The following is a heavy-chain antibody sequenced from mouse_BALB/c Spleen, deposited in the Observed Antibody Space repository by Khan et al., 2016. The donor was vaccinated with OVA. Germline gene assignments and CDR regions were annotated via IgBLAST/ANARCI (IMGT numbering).Heavy chain of an antibody. D-gene: IGHD3-3*01. J-gene: IGHJ1*01. Sequence: EVKLEVSGGGLVQPGGSMKLSCVASGFTFSNSWMNWVRQSPEKGFEWVAEIRLKSNIYATHYAASVRGRFTISRDDSRSSVYLQMNNLGAEDTGIYYCARGWDWYFDVWGAGTTVTVSS. V-gene: IGHV6-6*02. CDR3: ARGWDWYFDV. CDR1: GFTFSNSW. CDR2: IRLKSNIYAT.